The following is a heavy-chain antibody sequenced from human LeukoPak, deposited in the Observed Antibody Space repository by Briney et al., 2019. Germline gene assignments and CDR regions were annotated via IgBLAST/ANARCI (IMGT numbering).Heavy chain of an antibody. Sequence: SETLSLTCTVSVGSITTDYWNWIRQPPGKGLEWIGYIYSTGTSIYNPSLKGRVTISMDTSKRQFSLKVTSVTAADTAVYYCACFYYGSGLAEDYWGQGILVTVSS. CDR3: ACFYYGSGLAEDY. V-gene: IGHV4-59*08. J-gene: IGHJ4*02. CDR2: IYSTGTS. D-gene: IGHD3-10*01. CDR1: VGSITTDY.